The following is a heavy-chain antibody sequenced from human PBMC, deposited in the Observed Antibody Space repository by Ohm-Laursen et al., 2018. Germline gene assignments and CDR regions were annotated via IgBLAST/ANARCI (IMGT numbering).Heavy chain of an antibody. J-gene: IGHJ5*02. Sequence: SLRLSCTASGFTFSDYYMSWIRQAPGKGLEWVSYISSSGSTICYADSVKGRFTISRDNAKNSLYLQMNSLRAEDTAVYYCARVSRGTLQSPWGQGTLVTVSS. CDR1: GFTFSDYY. D-gene: IGHD5-24*01. V-gene: IGHV3-11*01. CDR2: ISSSGSTI. CDR3: ARVSRGTLQSP.